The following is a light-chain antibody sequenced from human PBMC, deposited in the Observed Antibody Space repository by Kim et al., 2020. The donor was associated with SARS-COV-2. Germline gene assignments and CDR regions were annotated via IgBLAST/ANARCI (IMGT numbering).Light chain of an antibody. CDR1: KSNIGRNI. CDR3: AAWDDGLSAYV. V-gene: IGLV1-44*01. CDR2: DNY. Sequence: GPSATGASSGEKSNIGRNIVNWYQNLPGTAPKLLIHDNYQRPSGVPDRFSGSKSGTSASLAISGLQSADEADYYCAAWDDGLSAYVFGGGTKVTVL. J-gene: IGLJ1*01.